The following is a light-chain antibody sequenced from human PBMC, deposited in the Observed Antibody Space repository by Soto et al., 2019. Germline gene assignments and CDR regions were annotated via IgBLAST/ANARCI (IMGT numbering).Light chain of an antibody. J-gene: IGKJ1*01. V-gene: IGKV2-28*01. CDR3: MQALQTPPWT. CDR2: LGS. Sequence: DIVMTQSPLSLPVTPGEPASISCRSSQSLLHSNGYNYLDWYLQKPGQSPQLLIDLGSNRASGVPDMFSGSGSGTDFTLKISRVEAEDVGVYYCMQALQTPPWTFGQGTKVEIK. CDR1: QSLLHSNGYNY.